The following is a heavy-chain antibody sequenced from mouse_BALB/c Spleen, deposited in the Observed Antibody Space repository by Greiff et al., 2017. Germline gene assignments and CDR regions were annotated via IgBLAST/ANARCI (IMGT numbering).Heavy chain of an antibody. CDR2: INSNGCST. D-gene: IGHD2-5*01. CDR1: GFTFSSYY. Sequence: EVKLVESGGGLVKPGGSLKLSCAASGFTFSSYYMSWVRQTPEKRLELVAAINSNGCSTYYPDTVTGRFTISRDNAKNTLYLQMSSLKSEDTALYYVARHWFYRNYDYWGQGTTRTVSS. J-gene: IGHJ2*01. V-gene: IGHV5-6-2*01. CDR3: ARHWFYRNYDY.